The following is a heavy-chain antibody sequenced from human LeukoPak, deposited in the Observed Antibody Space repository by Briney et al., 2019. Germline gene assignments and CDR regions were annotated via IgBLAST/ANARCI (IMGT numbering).Heavy chain of an antibody. D-gene: IGHD3-3*01. CDR1: GGTFSSYA. V-gene: IGHV1-69*13. Sequence: SVKVSCKASGGTFSSYAISWVRQAPGQGLEWMGGVIPIFGTANYAQKFQGRVTITADGSTSTAYMELSSLRSEDTAVYYCARAGRGQDYDFWSGYYTFYYYYYMDVWGKGTTVTVSS. CDR2: VIPIFGTA. CDR3: ARAGRGQDYDFWSGYYTFYYYYYMDV. J-gene: IGHJ6*03.